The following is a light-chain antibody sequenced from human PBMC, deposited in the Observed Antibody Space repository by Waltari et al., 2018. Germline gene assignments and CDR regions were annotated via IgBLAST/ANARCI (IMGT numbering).Light chain of an antibody. CDR2: DAS. Sequence: EIVLTQSPATLSLSPGERATLSCRASQSVFTYLAWYQHKPGQAPRLLIYDASNRATGIPARLSCSGSGTDFTLTISSLEPEDFAVYYCHQRHSWPITFGQGTRLEIK. V-gene: IGKV3-11*01. J-gene: IGKJ5*01. CDR3: HQRHSWPIT. CDR1: QSVFTY.